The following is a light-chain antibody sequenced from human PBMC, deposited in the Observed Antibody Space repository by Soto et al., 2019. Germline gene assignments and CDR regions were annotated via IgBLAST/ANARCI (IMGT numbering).Light chain of an antibody. CDR3: QRGQNWPRT. J-gene: IGKJ2*02. CDR1: QRINSE. Sequence: EIVMTQSPATLSLSPGERAALSCRASQRINSELAWYQQKPGQPPRLLIYGASTRATGVPARFPGSESGSEFTLTISGRQSEDVAVYYWQRGQNWPRTFGQGTRLEI. CDR2: GAS. V-gene: IGKV3-15*01.